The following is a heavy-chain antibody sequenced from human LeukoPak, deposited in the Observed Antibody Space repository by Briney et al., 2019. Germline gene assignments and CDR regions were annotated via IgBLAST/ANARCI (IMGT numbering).Heavy chain of an antibody. Sequence: GGSLRLSCAASGFTVSSNYMSWDRQAPGKGLEWVSVIYSGGSTYYADSVKGRFTTSRDNSKNTLYLQMNSLRAEDTAVYYCARVLPLPAIYYFDYWGQGTLVTVSS. J-gene: IGHJ4*02. CDR2: IYSGGST. CDR3: ARVLPLPAIYYFDY. V-gene: IGHV3-66*01. D-gene: IGHD3-3*01. CDR1: GFTVSSNY.